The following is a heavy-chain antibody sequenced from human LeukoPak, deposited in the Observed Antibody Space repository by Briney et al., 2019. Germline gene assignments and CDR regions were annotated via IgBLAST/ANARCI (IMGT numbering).Heavy chain of an antibody. Sequence: SETLSLTCTVSGGSISSYYWSWIRQPAGKGLDGIGRIYTSGSTNYNPSLKSRVTMSLDTSKNQFSLKLRSVTDADPAVYSCARESTTTWGGRFDPWGQGTQVTVFS. J-gene: IGHJ5*02. CDR2: IYTSGST. V-gene: IGHV4-4*07. D-gene: IGHD2-2*01. CDR3: ARESTTTWGGRFDP. CDR1: GGSISSYY.